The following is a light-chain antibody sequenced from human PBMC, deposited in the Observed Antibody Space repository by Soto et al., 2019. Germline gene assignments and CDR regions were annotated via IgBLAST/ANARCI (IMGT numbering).Light chain of an antibody. V-gene: IGKV1-5*01. CDR1: QSIGDW. Sequence: DIQMTQSPSTLSASVGDRVIITCRASQSIGDWLAWFQQKPGRAPKLLIYDVSSLESGVPSRFSGSGSGTGFTLTISSLQPEDFAAYYCQQHNNSPWTFGQGTKVDIK. CDR2: DVS. CDR3: QQHNNSPWT. J-gene: IGKJ1*01.